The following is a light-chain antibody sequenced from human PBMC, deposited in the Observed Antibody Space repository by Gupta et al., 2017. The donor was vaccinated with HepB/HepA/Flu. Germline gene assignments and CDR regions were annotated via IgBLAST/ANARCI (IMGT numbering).Light chain of an antibody. J-gene: IGKJ3*01. CDR1: QSLLHSNGYNY. V-gene: IGKV2-28*01. CDR3: MQALQTPGIFT. Sequence: DIVMTQSPLSLPVTPGEPASISCRSSQSLLHSNGYNYLDWYLQKPGQSPQLLIYLGSNRASGVNDSFSGSGEGTDFTLKISRGEAEDVGVYYCMQALQTPGIFTFGPGTKVDIK. CDR2: LGS.